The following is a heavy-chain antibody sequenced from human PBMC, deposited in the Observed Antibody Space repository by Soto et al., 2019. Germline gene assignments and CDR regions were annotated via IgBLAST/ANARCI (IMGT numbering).Heavy chain of an antibody. Sequence: GQGLEWMGGIIPIFGTANYAKKCQGRVTITADESTSTAYMELSSLRSEDTAVYYCARQQDSSGYYLFAFDIWGQRTIVSVPS. J-gene: IGHJ3*02. CDR2: IIPIFGTA. D-gene: IGHD3-22*01. CDR3: ARQQDSSGYYLFAFDI. V-gene: IGHV1-69*01.